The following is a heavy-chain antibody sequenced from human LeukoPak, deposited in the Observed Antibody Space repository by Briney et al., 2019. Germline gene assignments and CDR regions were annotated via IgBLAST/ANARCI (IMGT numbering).Heavy chain of an antibody. Sequence: GGSLRLSCAASGFTFSSYIMNWVRQAPGKGLEWISYISSSSSTIDYADSVKGRFTISRDNAKNSLYLQMNSLRAEDTAVYYCARGRGYNYGYSDYWGQGTLVTVSS. CDR1: GFTFSSYI. CDR3: ARGRGYNYGYSDY. V-gene: IGHV3-48*04. D-gene: IGHD5-18*01. CDR2: ISSSSSTI. J-gene: IGHJ4*02.